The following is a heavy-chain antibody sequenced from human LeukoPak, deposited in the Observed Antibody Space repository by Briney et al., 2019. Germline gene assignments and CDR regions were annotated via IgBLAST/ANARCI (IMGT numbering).Heavy chain of an antibody. CDR2: IRYDGGYK. CDR1: GFSFSNSE. D-gene: IGHD6-19*01. J-gene: IGHJ3*02. Sequence: PGGSLRLSCAASGFSFSNSEMHWVRQGPGKGLEWVASIRYDGGYKYYVDSVKGRFTISRDNSKHTMSLQMDSLRAEDTAVYYCAKEDSAVAGAGDAFDIWGQGTMVTVSS. CDR3: AKEDSAVAGAGDAFDI. V-gene: IGHV3-30*02.